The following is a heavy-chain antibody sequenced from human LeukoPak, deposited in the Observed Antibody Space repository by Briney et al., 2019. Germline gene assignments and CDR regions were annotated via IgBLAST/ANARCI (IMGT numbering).Heavy chain of an antibody. CDR3: ARGRSRLDY. D-gene: IGHD6-13*01. CDR2: IYYSGST. Sequence: SETLSLTCTVSGGSISSHYWSWIRRPPGKGLEWIGYIYYSGSTNYNPSLKSRVTISVDTSKNQFSLKLSSVTAADTAVYYCARGRSRLDYWGQGSLVTVSS. V-gene: IGHV4-59*11. CDR1: GGSISSHY. J-gene: IGHJ4*02.